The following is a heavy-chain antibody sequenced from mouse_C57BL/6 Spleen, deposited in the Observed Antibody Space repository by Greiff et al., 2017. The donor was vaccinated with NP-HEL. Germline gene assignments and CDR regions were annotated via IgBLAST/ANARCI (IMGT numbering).Heavy chain of an antibody. D-gene: IGHD2-3*01. CDR1: GYAFSSSW. J-gene: IGHJ3*01. V-gene: IGHV1-82*01. CDR3: ARSRCGYYPGFAY. Sequence: ESGPELVKPGASVKISCKASGYAFSSSWMNWVKQRPGKGLEWIGRIYPGDGDTNYNGKFKGKATLTADKSSSTAYMQLSSLTSEDSAVYFCARSRCGYYPGFAYWGQGTLVTVSA. CDR2: IYPGDGDT.